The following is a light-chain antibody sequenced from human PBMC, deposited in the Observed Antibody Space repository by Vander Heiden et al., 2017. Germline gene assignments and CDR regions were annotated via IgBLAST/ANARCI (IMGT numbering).Light chain of an antibody. V-gene: IGKV3-11*01. CDR2: DAS. Sequence: IVLTQSPAPLSLSPGERATLSCRASQSVSSYLDWYQQKPGQAPRLLIYDASTMATGIPARFSGSGSGTDFTITISSLEPEDFAVYYCQQCYNWPPGFGGGTKVEIK. CDR3: QQCYNWPPG. J-gene: IGKJ4*01. CDR1: QSVSSY.